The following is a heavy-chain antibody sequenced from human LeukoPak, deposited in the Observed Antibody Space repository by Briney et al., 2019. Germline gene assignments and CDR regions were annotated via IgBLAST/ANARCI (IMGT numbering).Heavy chain of an antibody. J-gene: IGHJ4*02. CDR2: ISGSGGKT. CDR3: AKEDRYRDSWYQSLGY. CDR1: GLTVSSNY. Sequence: PGGSLRLSCAASGLTVSSNYMSWVRRAPGKGLEWVSAISGSGGKTYYADSVKGRFTVSRDNSKNPLYLEMNSLRAEDTAVYYCAKEDRYRDSWYQSLGYWGQGTLVTVSS. V-gene: IGHV3-23*01. D-gene: IGHD6-13*01.